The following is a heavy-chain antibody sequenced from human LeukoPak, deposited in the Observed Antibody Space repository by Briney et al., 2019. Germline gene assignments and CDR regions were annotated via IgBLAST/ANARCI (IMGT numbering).Heavy chain of an antibody. J-gene: IGHJ3*02. CDR3: ARAGSATPDAFDI. CDR2: IPYDGDSK. CDR1: GFTFSNYA. V-gene: IGHV3-30*01. D-gene: IGHD2-15*01. Sequence: GGSLRLSCAVSGFTFSNYAMHWVRQAPGKGLEWVAVIPYDGDSKYYADSVKGRFTISRENSKNTLYLQMNSLRADDTAVYYCARAGSATPDAFDIWGQGTMVTVSS.